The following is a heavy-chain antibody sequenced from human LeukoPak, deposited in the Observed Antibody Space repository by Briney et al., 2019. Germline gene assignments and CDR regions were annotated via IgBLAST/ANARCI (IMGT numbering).Heavy chain of an antibody. CDR3: ARGAYYYDSSGYYPLDY. D-gene: IGHD3-22*01. CDR1: GYTFTGYY. Sequence: GASVKVSCKASGYTFTGYYMHWVRQAPGQGLEWMGWINPNSGGTNYAQKFQGRVTITADKSTSTAYMELSSLRSEDTAVYYCARGAYYYDSSGYYPLDYWGQGTLVTVSS. V-gene: IGHV1-2*02. CDR2: INPNSGGT. J-gene: IGHJ4*02.